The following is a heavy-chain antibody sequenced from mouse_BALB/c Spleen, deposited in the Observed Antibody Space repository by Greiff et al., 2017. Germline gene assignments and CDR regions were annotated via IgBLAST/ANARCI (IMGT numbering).Heavy chain of an antibody. CDR1: GYTFTSYW. CDR2: IDPSDSYT. D-gene: IGHD2-3*01. J-gene: IGHJ2*01. CDR3: TRDGYYDY. V-gene: IGHV1S127*01. Sequence: VQLQQSGAELVKPGASVKMSCKASGYTFTSYWMHWVKQRPGQGLEWIGTIDPSDSYTSYNQKFKGKATLTVDTSSSTAYMQLSSLTSEDSAVYYCTRDGYYDYWGQGTTLTVSS.